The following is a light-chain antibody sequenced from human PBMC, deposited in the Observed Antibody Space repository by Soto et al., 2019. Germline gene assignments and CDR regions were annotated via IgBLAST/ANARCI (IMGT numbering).Light chain of an antibody. CDR3: QQTSSTPT. Sequence: GDRVTLTSRASQSISSWLAWYQQKPGKAPKLLIYDASSLESGVSSRFSGSGSGTDFTLTISNLQPEDFATYYCQQTSSTPTFGGGTKVDI. J-gene: IGKJ4*01. CDR2: DAS. V-gene: IGKV1-39*01. CDR1: QSISSW.